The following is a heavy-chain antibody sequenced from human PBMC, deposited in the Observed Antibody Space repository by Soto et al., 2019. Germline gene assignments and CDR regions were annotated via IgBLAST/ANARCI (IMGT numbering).Heavy chain of an antibody. J-gene: IGHJ4*02. CDR3: AKATRLPSTYYFDY. CDR2: ISYDGSNK. CDR1: GFTFSSYA. D-gene: IGHD5-12*01. V-gene: IGHV3-30*04. Sequence: GGSLRLSCAASGFTFSSYAMHWVRQAPGKGLEWVAVISYDGSNKYYADSVKGRFTISRDNSKNTLYLQMNSLRAEDTAVYYCAKATRLPSTYYFDYWGQGTLVTVSS.